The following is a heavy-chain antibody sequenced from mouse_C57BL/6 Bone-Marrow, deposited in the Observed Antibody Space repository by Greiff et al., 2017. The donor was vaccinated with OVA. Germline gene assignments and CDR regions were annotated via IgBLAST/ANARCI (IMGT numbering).Heavy chain of an antibody. Sequence: EVNLVESGGGLVQPGGSLKLSCAASGFTFSDYYMYWVRQTPEKRLEWVAYISNGGGSTYYPDTVKGRFTISRDNAKNTLYLQMSRLKSEDTAMYYCARHPFWGQGTLVTVSA. V-gene: IGHV5-12*01. CDR3: ARHPF. CDR1: GFTFSDYY. CDR2: ISNGGGST. J-gene: IGHJ3*01.